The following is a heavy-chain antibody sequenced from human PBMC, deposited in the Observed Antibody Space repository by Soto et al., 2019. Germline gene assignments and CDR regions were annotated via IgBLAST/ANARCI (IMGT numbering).Heavy chain of an antibody. CDR3: ARGLYCLTGRCFPNWFDS. Sequence: QVHLLESGPGLVKPSQTLSLTCSVSGDSISTVDYFWAWIRQPPGQALEYIGYIYKSTTTYYNPSFASRVATSLDTSKSQFSLNVTSVTAADTAVYFCARGLYCLTGRCFPNWFDSWGQGTLVTVSS. CDR1: GDSISTVDYF. CDR2: IYKSTTT. D-gene: IGHD2-15*01. J-gene: IGHJ5*01. V-gene: IGHV4-30-4*01.